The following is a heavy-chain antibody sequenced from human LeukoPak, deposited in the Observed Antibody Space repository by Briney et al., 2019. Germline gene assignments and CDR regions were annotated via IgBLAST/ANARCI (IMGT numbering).Heavy chain of an antibody. CDR2: IYYSGST. V-gene: IGHV4-59*01. CDR3: ARAQRAVAGLFDC. J-gene: IGHJ4*02. CDR1: GGSISSYY. D-gene: IGHD6-19*01. Sequence: SETLSLTCTVSGGSISSYYWSWIRQPPGKGLEWIGYIYYSGSTNYNPSLKSRVTISVDTSKNQFSLKLSSVTAADTAVYYCARAQRAVAGLFDCWGQGTLVTVSS.